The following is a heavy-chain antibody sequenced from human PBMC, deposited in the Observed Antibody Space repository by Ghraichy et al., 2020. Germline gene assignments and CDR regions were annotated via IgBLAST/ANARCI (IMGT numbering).Heavy chain of an antibody. D-gene: IGHD2-2*01. J-gene: IGHJ4*02. V-gene: IGHV3-30-3*01. Sequence: GESLNISCAASNFTFRNYAMNWVRQAPGKGLEWVSFISFDGGNKFYADSVKGRFTISRDNSENTLYLQMNDLRPEDTAVYYCARSTRGIDYWGQGTLVTVSS. CDR2: ISFDGGNK. CDR3: ARSTRGIDY. CDR1: NFTFRNYA.